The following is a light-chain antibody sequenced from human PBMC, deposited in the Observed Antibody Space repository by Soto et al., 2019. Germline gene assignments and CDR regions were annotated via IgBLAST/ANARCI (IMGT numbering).Light chain of an antibody. CDR3: QQYGSTPLT. CDR1: QSVKNNY. V-gene: IGKV3-20*01. J-gene: IGKJ4*01. Sequence: EIVLKQSPDTLSLSPGERATLSCRASQSVKNNYLAWYQQKPGQPPRFLIYDASSRATGIPDRFSGSGSGTDFTLTISRLDPQDFAVYYCQQYGSTPLTFGGGTKVDI. CDR2: DAS.